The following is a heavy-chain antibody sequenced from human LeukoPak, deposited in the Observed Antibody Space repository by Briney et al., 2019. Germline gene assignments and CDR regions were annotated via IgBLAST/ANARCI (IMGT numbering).Heavy chain of an antibody. V-gene: IGHV1-2*02. CDR3: ARVKEYNIYYGMDV. CDR1: GYTFTGCY. J-gene: IGHJ6*02. CDR2: INPNSGGT. Sequence: ASVKVSCKASGYTFTGCYMHWVRQAPGQGLEWMGWINPNSGGTNYAQKFQGRVTMTRDTSISTAYMELSRLRSDGTAVYYCARVKEYNIYYGMDVWGQGTTVTVSS. D-gene: IGHD1-1*01.